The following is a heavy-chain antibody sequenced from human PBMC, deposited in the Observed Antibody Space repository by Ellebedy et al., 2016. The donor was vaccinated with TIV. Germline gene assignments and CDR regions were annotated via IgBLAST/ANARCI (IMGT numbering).Heavy chain of an antibody. CDR2: INNGGRTT. D-gene: IGHD4-17*01. Sequence: PGGSLRLSCVASGFTFNGYAMSWVRQAPGKGLEWVSGINNGGRTTSYADSVKRRFTISRDNSRSTLYLQMNSLRAEDSAVYYCAKDMDFGDGKWEIDVWGQGTTVTVSS. J-gene: IGHJ6*02. V-gene: IGHV3-23*01. CDR1: GFTFNGYA. CDR3: AKDMDFGDGKWEIDV.